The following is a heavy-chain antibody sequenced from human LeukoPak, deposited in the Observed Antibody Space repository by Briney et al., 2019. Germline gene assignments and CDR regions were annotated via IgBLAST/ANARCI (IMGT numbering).Heavy chain of an antibody. V-gene: IGHV1-3*02. D-gene: IGHD2-21*01. CDR2: TETGNDDT. CDR3: ARGFQGTFDI. Sequence: GASVKVSCKASGYTFTKHAMHWARQAPGQRFEWMGWTETGNDDTTYSQEFQDRVTITRDTSASTVYMELSSLRSEDTAMYYCARGFQGTFDIWGQGTMVTVSS. CDR1: GYTFTKHA. J-gene: IGHJ3*02.